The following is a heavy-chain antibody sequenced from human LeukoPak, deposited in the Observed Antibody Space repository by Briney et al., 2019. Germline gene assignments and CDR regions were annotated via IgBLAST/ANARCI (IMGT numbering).Heavy chain of an antibody. J-gene: IGHJ4*02. CDR2: INPNSGDT. Sequence: ASVKVSCKASGYTFTGYYVHWVRQAPGQGFEWMGWINPNSGDTNYAQKFQGRVTMTRDTSIGTAHMELSRLRSDDTAVYYCARANPLYCSSTTCLFDYWGQGTLVTVSS. CDR1: GYTFTGYY. V-gene: IGHV1-2*02. CDR3: ARANPLYCSSTTCLFDY. D-gene: IGHD2-2*01.